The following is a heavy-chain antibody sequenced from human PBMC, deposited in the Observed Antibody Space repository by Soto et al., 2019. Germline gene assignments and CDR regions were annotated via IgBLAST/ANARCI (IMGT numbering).Heavy chain of an antibody. Sequence: SVKVSCKASGGTFSSYAISWVRQAPGQGLEWMGGIIPIFGTANYAQKFQGRVTITADESTSTAYMELSSRRSEDTAVYYCGRRGYTSKVVEDYWGQGTLVTVSS. CDR1: GGTFSSYA. CDR3: GRRGYTSKVVEDY. CDR2: IIPIFGTA. J-gene: IGHJ4*02. V-gene: IGHV1-69*13. D-gene: IGHD1-1*01.